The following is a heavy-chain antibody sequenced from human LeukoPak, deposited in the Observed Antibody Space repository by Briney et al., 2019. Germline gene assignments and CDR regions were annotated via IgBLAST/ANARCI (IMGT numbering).Heavy chain of an antibody. V-gene: IGHV4-34*01. Sequence: PSETLSLTCAVYGGPFSGYYWSWIRQPPGKGLEWIGEINHSGGTNYNPSLKSRVTISVDTSKNQFSLKLSSVTAADTAVYYCARHYDILTGYYLAFDYWGQGTLVTVSS. D-gene: IGHD3-9*01. J-gene: IGHJ4*02. CDR1: GGPFSGYY. CDR2: INHSGGT. CDR3: ARHYDILTGYYLAFDY.